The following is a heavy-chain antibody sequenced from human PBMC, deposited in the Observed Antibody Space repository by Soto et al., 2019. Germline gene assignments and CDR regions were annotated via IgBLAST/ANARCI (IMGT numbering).Heavy chain of an antibody. J-gene: IGHJ5*02. V-gene: IGHV4-59*01. CDR1: GGSISSYY. Sequence: PSETLSLTCTVSGGSISSYYWSWIRQPPGKGLEWIGYIYYSGSTNYNPSLKSRVTISVDTSKNQFSLKLSSVTAADTAVYYCAREHYDILTGYYSWFDPWGQGTLVTVS. CDR2: IYYSGST. D-gene: IGHD3-9*01. CDR3: AREHYDILTGYYSWFDP.